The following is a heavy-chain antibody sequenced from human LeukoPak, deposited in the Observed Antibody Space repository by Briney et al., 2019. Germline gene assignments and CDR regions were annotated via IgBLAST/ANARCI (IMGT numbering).Heavy chain of an antibody. CDR3: AELGITMIGGV. CDR2: INSDGSTT. CDR1: GFTFSDYY. J-gene: IGHJ6*04. Sequence: GGSLRLSCAASGFTFSDYYMSWIRQAPGRGLVWVSRINSDGSTTSYADSVKGRFTISRDNAKNSLYLQMNSLRAEDTAVYYCAELGITMIGGVWGKGTTVTISS. D-gene: IGHD3-10*02. V-gene: IGHV3-74*01.